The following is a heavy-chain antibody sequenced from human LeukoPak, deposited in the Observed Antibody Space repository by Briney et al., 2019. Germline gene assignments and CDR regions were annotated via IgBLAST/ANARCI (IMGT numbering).Heavy chain of an antibody. D-gene: IGHD1-1*01. CDR3: AREGERKGYYYYYMDV. CDR2: IYYSGSS. V-gene: IGHV4-59*01. J-gene: IGHJ6*03. CDR1: GGSISSYY. Sequence: SETLSLTCTVSGGSISSYYWSWIRQPPGKGLEWIGYIYYSGSSNYNPSLKSRVIISGDTSKNQVSLKLSSVTAADTAVYYCAREGERKGYYYYYMDVWGKGTTVTVSS.